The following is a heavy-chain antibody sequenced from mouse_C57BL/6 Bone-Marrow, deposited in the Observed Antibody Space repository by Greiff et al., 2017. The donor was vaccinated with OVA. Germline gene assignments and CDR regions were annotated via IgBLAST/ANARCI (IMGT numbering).Heavy chain of an antibody. J-gene: IGHJ2*01. CDR2: ISDGGSYT. D-gene: IGHD1-1*01. CDR3: ARVTTVVANFDY. V-gene: IGHV5-4*03. Sequence: EVKLMESGGGLVKPGGSLKLSCAASGFTFSSYAMSWVRQTPEKRLEWVATISDGGSYTYYPDNVKGRFTISRDNAKNNLYLQMSHLKSEDTAMYYCARVTTVVANFDYWGQGTTLTVSS. CDR1: GFTFSSYA.